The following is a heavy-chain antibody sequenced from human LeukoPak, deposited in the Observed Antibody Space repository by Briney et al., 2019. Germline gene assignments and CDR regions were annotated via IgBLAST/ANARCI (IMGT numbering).Heavy chain of an antibody. D-gene: IGHD3-10*01. CDR2: INPNSGGT. CDR1: GYTFTGYY. J-gene: IGHJ4*02. V-gene: IGHV1-2*02. Sequence: ASVKVSCKASGYTFTGYYMHWVRQAPGQGLEWMGWINPNSGGTNYAQKLQGRVTMTRDTSISTAYMELSRLRSDDTAVYYCARNYYGSGSYYYFDYWGQGTLVTVSS. CDR3: ARNYYGSGSYYYFDY.